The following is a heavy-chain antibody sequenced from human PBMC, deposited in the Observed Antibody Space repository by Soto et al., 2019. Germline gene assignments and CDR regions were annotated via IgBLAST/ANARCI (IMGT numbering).Heavy chain of an antibody. J-gene: IGHJ4*01. V-gene: IGHV4-59*01. Sequence: SETLSLTCTVSGGSIRNVYWSWIRQAPGKGLEWIGFIFHSGNAKYNPSLKSRVTISVDTSKNQFSLSLDSVTAADTAVYFCARAQAPPLPFDSWGQGTLVTVS. CDR1: GGSIRNVY. CDR2: IFHSGNA. CDR3: ARAQAPPLPFDS.